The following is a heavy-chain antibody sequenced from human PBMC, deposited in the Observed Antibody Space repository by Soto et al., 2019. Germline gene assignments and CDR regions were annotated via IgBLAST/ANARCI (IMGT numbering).Heavy chain of an antibody. Sequence: GGSLGLSCAASGFTFNTFGMIGVRQAPGKGLEGVALISYDGSETSYADSVKGRFTISRDNSKDTLYLQMDSLRAADTAVYFCARDYKASLYFSNVHGYDYSDWGHGSLVPISS. CDR2: ISYDGSET. J-gene: IGHJ4*01. CDR3: ARDYKASLYFSNVHGYDYSD. D-gene: IGHD3-16*01. CDR1: GFTFNTFG. V-gene: IGHV3-30*03.